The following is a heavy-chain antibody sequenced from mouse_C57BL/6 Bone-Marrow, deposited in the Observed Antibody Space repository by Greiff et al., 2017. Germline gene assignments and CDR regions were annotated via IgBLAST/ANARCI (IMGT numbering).Heavy chain of an antibody. Sequence: EVKLVESGGGLVQPGGSLKLSCAASGFTFSDYYMYWVRQTPEKRLEWVAYISNGGGSTYYPDTVKGRFTISRDNAKNTLYLQMSRLKSEDTAMYYCARRRTNWEKYAMDYWGQGTSVTVSS. V-gene: IGHV5-12*01. CDR2: ISNGGGST. D-gene: IGHD4-1*01. CDR3: ARRRTNWEKYAMDY. J-gene: IGHJ4*01. CDR1: GFTFSDYY.